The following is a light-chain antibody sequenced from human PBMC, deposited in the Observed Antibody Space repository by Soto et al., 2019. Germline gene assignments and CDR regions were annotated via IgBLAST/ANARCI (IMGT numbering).Light chain of an antibody. CDR2: DAS. J-gene: IGKJ4*01. V-gene: IGKV1-5*01. Sequence: DIQMTQSPSTLSASVGDRVTITCRASQSISSWLAWYQQKPVKAPKLLTYDASSLESGVPSRVSGSGSGTAFTLTISSLQPDDFASYYCQHMATFGGGTKVEIK. CDR3: QHMAT. CDR1: QSISSW.